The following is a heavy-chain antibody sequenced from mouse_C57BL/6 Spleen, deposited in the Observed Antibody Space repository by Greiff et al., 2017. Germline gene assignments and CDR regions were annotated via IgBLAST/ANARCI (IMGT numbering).Heavy chain of an antibody. CDR3: ARRPNWDYFDY. J-gene: IGHJ2*01. D-gene: IGHD4-1*01. Sequence: QVQLQQPGAELVKPGASVKLSCKASGYTFTSYWMPWVKQRPGRGLEWIGRIDTNSGGTKYKEKFKSKATLTVYKPSSTAYMQLSSLTSEDSAVYYCARRPNWDYFDYWGQGTTLTVSS. V-gene: IGHV1-72*01. CDR2: IDTNSGGT. CDR1: GYTFTSYW.